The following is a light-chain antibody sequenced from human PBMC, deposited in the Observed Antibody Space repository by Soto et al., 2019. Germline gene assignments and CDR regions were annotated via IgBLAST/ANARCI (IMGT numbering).Light chain of an antibody. V-gene: IGLV2-8*01. Sequence: QSVLTQPPSASGSPGQSVAIPCTGTSSDVGGYDHVSWYQQHPGKAPKLMIYEVTKRSAGVPDRFSGSKSGNTASLTVSGLQAEDEADYYCSSDAGNYNYVFGTGTKV. CDR3: SSDAGNYNYV. CDR2: EVT. J-gene: IGLJ1*01. CDR1: SSDVGGYDH.